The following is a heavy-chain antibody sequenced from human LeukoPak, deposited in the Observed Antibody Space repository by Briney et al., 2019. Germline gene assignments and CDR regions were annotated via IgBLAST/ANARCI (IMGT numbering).Heavy chain of an antibody. V-gene: IGHV4-34*01. D-gene: IGHD1-7*01. Sequence: SETLSLTCTVSGGSISSYYWSWLRQPPGKGLEWIGEINHSGSTNYNPSLKSRVTISVDTSKNQFSLKLSSVTAADTAVYYCARSLLTGTTDYWGQGTLVTVSS. CDR2: INHSGST. CDR1: GGSISSYY. J-gene: IGHJ4*02. CDR3: ARSLLTGTTDY.